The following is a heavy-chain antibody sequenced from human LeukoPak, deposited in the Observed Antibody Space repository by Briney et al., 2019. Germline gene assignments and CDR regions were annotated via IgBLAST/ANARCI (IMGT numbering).Heavy chain of an antibody. Sequence: GGSLRLSCAASGFTFSNYAMSWVRQAPGKGLEWVSGISPGGPTYYADSVKGRFTISRDDSKNTLYLRMKNLRAEDTAVYYCAKDGAWLRFDDWGQGILVSVSS. CDR1: GFTFSNYA. J-gene: IGHJ4*02. CDR3: AKDGAWLRFDD. V-gene: IGHV3-23*01. D-gene: IGHD5-12*01. CDR2: ISPGGPT.